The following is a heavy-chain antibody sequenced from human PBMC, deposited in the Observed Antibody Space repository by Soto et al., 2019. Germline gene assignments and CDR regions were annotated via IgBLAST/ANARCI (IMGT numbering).Heavy chain of an antibody. CDR1: GFTFNNFA. CDR3: ANEVDVAFSSLQYGMDV. D-gene: IGHD5-12*01. V-gene: IGHV3-30*14. J-gene: IGHJ6*02. CDR2: ISYDGTYK. Sequence: VGSLRLSCAASGFTFNNFAMHWVRQAPGKGLEWVAFISYDGTYKYYADSVRGRFTVYRDNSKSTLFLQMNSLKFEDTAVYVCANEVDVAFSSLQYGMDVWGQGTTVTAP.